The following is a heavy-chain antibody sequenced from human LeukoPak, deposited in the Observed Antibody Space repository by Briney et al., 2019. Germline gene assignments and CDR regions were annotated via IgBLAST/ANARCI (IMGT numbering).Heavy chain of an antibody. CDR2: INHSGST. CDR3: AREESSGWFIDY. Sequence: SETLSLTCAVYGGSFSGYYWSWIRQPPGKGLEWIGEINHSGSTNYNPSLKSRVTISVDTSKNQFSLKLSSVTAADTAVYYCAREESSGWFIDYWGQGTLVTVSS. CDR1: GGSFSGYY. J-gene: IGHJ4*02. D-gene: IGHD6-19*01. V-gene: IGHV4-34*01.